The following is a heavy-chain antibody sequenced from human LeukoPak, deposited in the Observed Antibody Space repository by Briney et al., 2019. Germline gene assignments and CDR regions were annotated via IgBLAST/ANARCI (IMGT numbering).Heavy chain of an antibody. D-gene: IGHD2-2*01. CDR2: ISWNGHNI. J-gene: IGHJ4*02. CDR3: ARDLSISSVDY. V-gene: IGHV3-9*01. CDR1: GFTFDDYA. Sequence: GGSLRLSCAASGFTFDDYAMHWVRQAPGKGLEWVSGISWNGHNIGYADSVKGRFTISRDNSKSTLYLQMNSLRAEDTAVYYCARDLSISSVDYWGQGTLVTVSS.